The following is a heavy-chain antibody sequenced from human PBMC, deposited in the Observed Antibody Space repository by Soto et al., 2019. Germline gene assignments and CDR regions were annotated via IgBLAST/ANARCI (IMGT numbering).Heavy chain of an antibody. CDR2: ISYSGTP. CDR3: VRRDQAVSFKSMDV. J-gene: IGHJ6*02. Sequence: QLQLQESGPGLVKPSETLSLTCTVSGDSISNLGYYWGWIRQPPGKGLEWIGTISYSGTPHYNPSLKSRVTISADMSTNHFSLILSSVTAADTAVYYCVRRDQAVSFKSMDVWGQGITVTVS. V-gene: IGHV4-39*02. CDR1: GDSISNLGYY. D-gene: IGHD6-19*01.